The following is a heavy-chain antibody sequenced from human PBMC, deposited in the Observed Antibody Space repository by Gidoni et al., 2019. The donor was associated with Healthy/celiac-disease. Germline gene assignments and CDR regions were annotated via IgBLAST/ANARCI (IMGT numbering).Heavy chain of an antibody. CDR3: AKGVGDSSSWGGYYYYYGMDV. CDR2: ISYDGSNK. CDR1: GFTFSSYG. J-gene: IGHJ6*02. Sequence: QVQLVESGGGVVQPGRSLRLSCAASGFTFSSYGMHWVRQAPGKGLGWVAVISYDGSNKYYADSVKGRFTISRDNSKNTLYLQMNSLRAEDTAVYYCAKGVGDSSSWGGYYYYYGMDVWGQGTTVTVSS. D-gene: IGHD6-13*01. V-gene: IGHV3-30*18.